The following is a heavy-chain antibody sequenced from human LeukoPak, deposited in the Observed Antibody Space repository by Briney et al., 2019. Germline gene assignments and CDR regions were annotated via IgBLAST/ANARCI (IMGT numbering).Heavy chain of an antibody. CDR3: ARGGITIFGVVSYMDV. CDR2: ISSSSGYI. J-gene: IGHJ6*03. Sequence: PGGSLRLSCAASGFTFSSYNMNWVRQAPGKGLEWVSSISSSSGYIYYADSVKGRFTISRDNAKNSLYLQMNSLRAEDTALYYCARGGITIFGVVSYMDVWGKGTTVTVSS. D-gene: IGHD3-3*01. CDR1: GFTFSSYN. V-gene: IGHV3-21*04.